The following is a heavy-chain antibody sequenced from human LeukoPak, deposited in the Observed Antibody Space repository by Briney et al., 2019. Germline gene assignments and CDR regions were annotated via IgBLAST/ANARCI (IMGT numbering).Heavy chain of an antibody. CDR1: GGSFSSGTYS. J-gene: IGHJ3*02. V-gene: IGHV4-30-2*01. Sequence: SQTLSLTCAVSGGSFSSGTYSWSWIRQPPGKGLEWIGYIYHSGTTYYNPSLKSRVTISVDRSKNQLSLKLSSVTAADTAVYYCARGPAYDYVWGSYRFDAFDIWGQGTMVTVSS. D-gene: IGHD3-16*02. CDR2: IYHSGTT. CDR3: ARGPAYDYVWGSYRFDAFDI.